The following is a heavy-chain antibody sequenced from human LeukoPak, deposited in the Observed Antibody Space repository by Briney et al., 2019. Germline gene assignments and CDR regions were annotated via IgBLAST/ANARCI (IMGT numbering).Heavy chain of an antibody. CDR2: SYTTGRT. CDR1: GGSIGSYY. J-gene: IGHJ4*02. CDR3: ARRGGSGFQLDS. V-gene: IGHV4-4*07. Sequence: SDTLSHTCTVSGGSIGSYYWSWVRQPAGKGLEWIGRSYTTGRTIYNPSLKSRVTMSLDTSKNQLSLNLSSVAAADTAVYYCARRGGSGFQLDSWGQGTLVTVSS. D-gene: IGHD3-16*01.